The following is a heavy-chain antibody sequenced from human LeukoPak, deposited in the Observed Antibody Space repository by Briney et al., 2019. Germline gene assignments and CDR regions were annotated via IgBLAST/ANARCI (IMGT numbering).Heavy chain of an antibody. V-gene: IGHV3-48*03. D-gene: IGHD3-16*01. J-gene: IGHJ3*02. CDR1: GFTFSSYE. Sequence: GGSLRLSCAASGFTFSSYEMNWVRQAPGKGLEWVSYISSGGSTIYYADSVKGRFTISRDNAKNSLYLQMNSLRAEDTAVYYCAKEVRGDAFDIWGQGTMVTVSS. CDR2: ISSGGSTI. CDR3: AKEVRGDAFDI.